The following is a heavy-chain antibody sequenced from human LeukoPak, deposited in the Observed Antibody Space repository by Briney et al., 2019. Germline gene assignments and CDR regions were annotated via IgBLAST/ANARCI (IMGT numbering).Heavy chain of an antibody. Sequence: GGSLRLSCAASGFTFRSYAMSWVRQAPGKGLEWVSAISGSGGSTYYADSVKGRFTISRDNSKNTLYLQMNSLRAEDTAVYYCAKDLEDYDFWSGDRWGQGTLVTVSS. CDR3: AKDLEDYDFWSGDR. CDR2: ISGSGGST. V-gene: IGHV3-23*01. J-gene: IGHJ5*02. CDR1: GFTFRSYA. D-gene: IGHD3-3*01.